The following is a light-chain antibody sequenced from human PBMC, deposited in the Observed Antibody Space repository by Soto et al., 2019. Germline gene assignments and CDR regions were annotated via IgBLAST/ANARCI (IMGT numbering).Light chain of an antibody. J-gene: IGKJ4*01. CDR3: QQSYFTPLT. V-gene: IGKV1-39*01. CDR2: VSS. CDR1: QTIDKY. Sequence: GDRVTITCRASQTIDKYLNWYQQKPGKAPKLLIHVSSTLQSGVPSRFSGSGSGTEFRLTISSLQPEDFATYFCQQSYFTPLTFGGGTKVDIK.